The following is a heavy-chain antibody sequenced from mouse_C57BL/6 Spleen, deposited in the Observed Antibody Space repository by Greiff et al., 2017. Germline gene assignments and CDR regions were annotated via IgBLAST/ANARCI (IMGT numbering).Heavy chain of an antibody. J-gene: IGHJ2*01. CDR1: GYAFSSYW. Sequence: VQVVESGAELVKPGASVKISCKASGYAFSSYWMNWVKQRPGKGLEWIGQIYPGDGDTNYNGKFKGKATLTADKSSSTAYMQLSSLTSEDSAVYFGARGKDSSGVNHWGQGTPLTVSS. D-gene: IGHD3-2*02. CDR3: ARGKDSSGVNH. CDR2: IYPGDGDT. V-gene: IGHV1-80*01.